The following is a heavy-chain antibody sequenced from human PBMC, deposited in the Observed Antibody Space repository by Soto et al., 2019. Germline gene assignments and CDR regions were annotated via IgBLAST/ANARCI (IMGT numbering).Heavy chain of an antibody. V-gene: IGHV4-30-4*02. J-gene: IGHJ4*02. CDR2: IYYSGSP. CDR3: ARLRLGELSLYSFDY. CDR1: GVSISSGDYY. Sequence: SDTLSLICTVPGVSISSGDYYWTWFRQPPGKGLAWIGYIYYSGSPYYNPSLKSRVTISVDTSKNQFSLKLSSVTAADTAVYYCARLRLGELSLYSFDYWRQGTLVSVTT. D-gene: IGHD3-16*02.